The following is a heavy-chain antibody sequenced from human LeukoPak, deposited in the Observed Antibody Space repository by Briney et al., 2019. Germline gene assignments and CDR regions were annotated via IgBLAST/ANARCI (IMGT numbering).Heavy chain of an antibody. J-gene: IGHJ4*02. Sequence: ASVKVSCKASGGTFSSYAISWVRQAPGQGLEWMGGIIPIFGTANYAQKFQGRVTITADEFTSTAYMELSSLRSEDTAVYYCARDPEVGATPGDYWGQGTLVTVSS. CDR1: GGTFSSYA. D-gene: IGHD1-26*01. CDR2: IIPIFGTA. CDR3: ARDPEVGATPGDY. V-gene: IGHV1-69*13.